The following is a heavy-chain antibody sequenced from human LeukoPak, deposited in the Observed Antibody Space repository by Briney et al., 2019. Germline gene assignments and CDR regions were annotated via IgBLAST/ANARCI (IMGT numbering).Heavy chain of an antibody. CDR3: ARWLGGIDY. V-gene: IGHV3-30*03. Sequence: GGSLRLSCAASGFTFSSYGMHWARQAPGKGLEWVAVISYDGSNKYYADSVKGRFTISRDNSKNTLYLQMNSLRAEDTAVYYCARWLGGIDYWGQGTLVTVSS. CDR1: GFTFSSYG. J-gene: IGHJ4*02. CDR2: ISYDGSNK. D-gene: IGHD6-19*01.